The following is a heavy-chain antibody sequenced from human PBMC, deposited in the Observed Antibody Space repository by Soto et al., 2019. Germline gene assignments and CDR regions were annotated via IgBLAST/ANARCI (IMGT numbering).Heavy chain of an antibody. Sequence: QVQLVESGGGVVQRGRSLRLSCAASGFTFSSYGMHWVRQAPGKGLEWVAVIWYDGSNKYYADSVKGRFTISRDNSKNTLYLQMNSLRAEDTAVYYRARDLYSSSSRGKTHGGGNWFDPWGQGTLVTVSS. J-gene: IGHJ5*02. CDR3: ARDLYSSSSRGKTHGGGNWFDP. V-gene: IGHV3-33*01. D-gene: IGHD6-6*01. CDR1: GFTFSSYG. CDR2: IWYDGSNK.